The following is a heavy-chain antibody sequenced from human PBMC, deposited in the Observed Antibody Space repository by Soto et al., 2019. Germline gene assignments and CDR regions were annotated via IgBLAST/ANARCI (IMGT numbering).Heavy chain of an antibody. D-gene: IGHD3-16*01. V-gene: IGHV4-31*03. J-gene: IGHJ3*02. CDR2: IFYSGST. CDR1: GGSISSGGYY. Sequence: SETLSLTCTVSGGSISSGGYYWSWIRQHPGKGLEWIGYIFYSGSTYYNPSLKSRVTISVDTSKNQFSLKLSSVTAADTAVYYCARATPAEMAPIGGHDAFDIWGQGTMVTVSS. CDR3: ARATPAEMAPIGGHDAFDI.